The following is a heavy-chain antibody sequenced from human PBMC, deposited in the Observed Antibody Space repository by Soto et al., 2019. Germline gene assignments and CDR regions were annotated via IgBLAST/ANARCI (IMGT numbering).Heavy chain of an antibody. D-gene: IGHD6-13*01. V-gene: IGHV1-3*01. Sequence: ASVKVSCKASGYTFTSYAMHWVRQAPGQRLEWMGWISAGNGNTKYSEKFQDRVTITRDTSASTAYMELSSLRSEDTAVYYCAGGSSSSSWYNWFDPWGQXTLVTVSS. CDR1: GYTFTSYA. J-gene: IGHJ5*02. CDR3: AGGSSSSSWYNWFDP. CDR2: ISAGNGNT.